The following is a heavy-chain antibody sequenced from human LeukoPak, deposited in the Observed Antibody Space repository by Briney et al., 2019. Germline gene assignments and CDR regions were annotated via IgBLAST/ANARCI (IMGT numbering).Heavy chain of an antibody. V-gene: IGHV3-21*01. J-gene: IGHJ4*02. CDR3: ARARTHGYSSSWSPFDY. Sequence: GGSLRLSCAASGFTLSSYSMNWVRQAPGKGLEWVSSISSSSSYIYYADSVKGRFTISRDNAKNSLYLQMNSLRAEDTAVYYCARARTHGYSSSWSPFDYWGQGTLVTVSS. D-gene: IGHD6-13*01. CDR1: GFTLSSYS. CDR2: ISSSSSYI.